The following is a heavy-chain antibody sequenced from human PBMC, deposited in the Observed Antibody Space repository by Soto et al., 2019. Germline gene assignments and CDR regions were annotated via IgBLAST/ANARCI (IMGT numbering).Heavy chain of an antibody. D-gene: IGHD2-15*01. CDR2: INHSGST. Sequence: SETLSLTCAVYGGSFSGYYWSWIRQPPGEWLEWIGEINHSGSTNYNPSLKSRVTISVDTSKNQFSLKLRSVAAADTAVYSCARGGSDGGSFYAWGQGXLVTVYS. J-gene: IGHJ5*02. CDR3: ARGGSDGGSFYA. V-gene: IGHV4-34*01. CDR1: GGSFSGYY.